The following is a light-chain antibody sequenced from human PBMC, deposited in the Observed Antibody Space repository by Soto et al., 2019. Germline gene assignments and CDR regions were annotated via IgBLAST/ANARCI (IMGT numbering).Light chain of an antibody. CDR2: GAS. V-gene: IGKV3-20*01. J-gene: IGKJ1*01. CDR1: QTIRSNY. CDR3: PQYGSSPWT. Sequence: ETVLTQSPGTLSLSPGERGTLSCRASQTIRSNYLAWYRQTPGQAPRLLIYGASNRATGIADRFSGSGSGTDFTLIISRLEPEDFALYYCPQYGSSPWTFGQGTKVEIK.